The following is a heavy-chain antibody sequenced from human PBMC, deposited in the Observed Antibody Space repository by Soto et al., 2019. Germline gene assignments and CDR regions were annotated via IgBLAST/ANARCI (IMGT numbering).Heavy chain of an antibody. CDR2: IYFNGNT. CDR3: ASVTFGGVVLAH. J-gene: IGHJ4*02. V-gene: IGHV4-61*08. CDR1: GGSIISADSY. D-gene: IGHD3-16*01. Sequence: SETLSLTCAVSGGSIISADSYWSWIRQPPGKGLEWIGYIYFNGNTNYNPSLKRRVTISIDTSKKQISLNLTSVTDADTAVYYCASVTFGGVVLAHWGQGTLVTV.